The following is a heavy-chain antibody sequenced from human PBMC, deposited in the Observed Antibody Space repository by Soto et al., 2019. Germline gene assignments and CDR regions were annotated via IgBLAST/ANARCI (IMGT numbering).Heavy chain of an antibody. D-gene: IGHD2-2*01. V-gene: IGHV1-69*08. Sequence: QVQLVQSGAEVKKPGSSVKVSCKASGGTFSSYTISWVRQAPGQGLEWMGRIIPILGIANYAQKFQGRVTINADKSTSRAYMEMSSLRSEATAVYYCARDLIVVVPAAINPLRGGGERGRTEDYWGQGTLVTVSS. J-gene: IGHJ4*02. CDR1: GGTFSSYT. CDR3: ARDLIVVVPAAINPLRGGGERGRTEDY. CDR2: IIPILGIA.